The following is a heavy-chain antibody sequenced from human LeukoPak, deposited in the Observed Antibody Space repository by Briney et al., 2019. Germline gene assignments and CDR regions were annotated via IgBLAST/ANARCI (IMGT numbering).Heavy chain of an antibody. Sequence: GSLRLSCAASGFPFSSYAMHWVRQAPGKGLEWVAVISYDGSNKYYADSVKGRFTISRDNSKNTLYLQMNSLRAEDTAVYYCARSENDAFDIWGQGTMVTVSS. CDR3: ARSENDAFDI. V-gene: IGHV3-30-3*01. CDR1: GFPFSSYA. CDR2: ISYDGSNK. J-gene: IGHJ3*02.